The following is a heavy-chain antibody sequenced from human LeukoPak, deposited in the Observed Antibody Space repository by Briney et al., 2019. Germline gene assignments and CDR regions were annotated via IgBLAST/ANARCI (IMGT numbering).Heavy chain of an antibody. CDR1: GGSISSYY. J-gene: IGHJ5*02. CDR3: ARSRLPGTRGYWFDP. CDR2: IYYSGST. Sequence: SETLSLTCTVSGGSISSYYWSWIRQPPGKGLEWIGYIYYSGSTNYNPSLKSRVTISVDTSKNQFSLKLSSVTAADTAVYYCARSRLPGTRGYWFDPWGQGTLVTVSS. V-gene: IGHV4-59*01. D-gene: IGHD1-1*01.